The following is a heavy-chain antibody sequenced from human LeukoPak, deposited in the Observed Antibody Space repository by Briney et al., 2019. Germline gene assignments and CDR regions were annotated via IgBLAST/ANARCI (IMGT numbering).Heavy chain of an antibody. V-gene: IGHV5-51*01. CDR3: ARETVVTLVDAFDI. Sequence: GESLKISCQGSGYRFIDYWIGWVRQMPGKGLEWMGIIFPGDTDIKYSPSFQGQVTISADKSISTAYLQWSSLKASDTAMYYCARETVVTLVDAFDIWGQGTMVTVSS. CDR2: IFPGDTDI. CDR1: GYRFIDYW. D-gene: IGHD4-23*01. J-gene: IGHJ3*02.